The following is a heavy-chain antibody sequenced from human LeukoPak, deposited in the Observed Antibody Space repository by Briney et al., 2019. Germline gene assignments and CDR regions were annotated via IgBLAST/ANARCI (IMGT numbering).Heavy chain of an antibody. CDR1: GFIFDDYA. D-gene: IGHD2-15*01. J-gene: IGHJ5*02. V-gene: IGHV3-43*02. Sequence: GGSLRLSCAASGFIFDDYAMHWVRQAPGKGLEWVSLISGDGGSTYYADSVKGRFTISRDNSKNSLYLQINSLRTEDTALYYCAKDRPSAYGGYCSGGSCYGNWFDPWGQGTLSPSPQ. CDR2: ISGDGGST. CDR3: AKDRPSAYGGYCSGGSCYGNWFDP.